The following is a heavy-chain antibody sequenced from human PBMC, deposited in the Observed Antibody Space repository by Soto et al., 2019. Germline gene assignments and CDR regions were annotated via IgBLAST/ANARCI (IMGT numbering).Heavy chain of an antibody. J-gene: IGHJ5*02. Sequence: EVQLVESGGDLVQPGGSLRLSCAASGFTFSNYWMSWVRQAPGKGLEWVANIKEDGSERNYVDSVKGRFTISRDNAENSLYLQMNSRRAEDTAVYYCTSARHIGPWGQGTLFTVSS. D-gene: IGHD2-21*01. CDR2: IKEDGSER. CDR3: TSARHIGP. CDR1: GFTFSNYW. V-gene: IGHV3-7*01.